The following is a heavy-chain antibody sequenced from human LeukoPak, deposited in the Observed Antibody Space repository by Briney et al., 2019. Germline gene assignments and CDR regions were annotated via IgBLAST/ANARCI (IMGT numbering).Heavy chain of an antibody. V-gene: IGHV1-2*06. J-gene: IGHJ4*02. Sequence: GASVKVSCKASGYTFTDYYIHWVRQAPEQGLEWVGRINPNSGATHYPQKFQGRVTMTRDTSINTAYLELNSLRSDDTAIYYCARDEQGGTTGGLGYWGQGTLVTVSS. D-gene: IGHD4-17*01. CDR1: GYTFTDYY. CDR3: ARDEQGGTTGGLGY. CDR2: INPNSGAT.